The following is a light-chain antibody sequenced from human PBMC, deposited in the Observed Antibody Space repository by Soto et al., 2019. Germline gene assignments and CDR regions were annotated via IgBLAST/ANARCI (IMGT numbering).Light chain of an antibody. J-gene: IGKJ4*01. Sequence: EIVLTQSPGTLSLSPGERATLSCRASQSVSSSYLAWYQQKPGQAPRLLIYVASSRATVITDRFSGSGSGTDFNLTISRLEPKDSAVYYCKKYGRSLLTLGGGTKLELK. CDR3: KKYGRSLLT. CDR2: VAS. V-gene: IGKV3-20*01. CDR1: QSVSSSY.